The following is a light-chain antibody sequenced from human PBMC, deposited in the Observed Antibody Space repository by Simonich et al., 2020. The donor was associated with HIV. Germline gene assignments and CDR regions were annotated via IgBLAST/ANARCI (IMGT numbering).Light chain of an antibody. J-gene: IGKJ4*01. V-gene: IGKV1-39*01. CDR1: QGISTY. CDR2: TAS. Sequence: DIQMTQSPSSLSASVGDRVTITCRASQGISTYLNWYQQKPGTAPKLLIYTASSLQSGVPSRFSGSGSGTDFTLTISSLQPEDFATYYCQQSYSTPGTFGGGTRVEIK. CDR3: QQSYSTPGT.